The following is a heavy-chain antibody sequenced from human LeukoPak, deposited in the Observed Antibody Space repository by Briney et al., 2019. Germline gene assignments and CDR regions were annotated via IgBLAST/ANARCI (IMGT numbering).Heavy chain of an antibody. Sequence: SQTLSLTCAISGDSVSSNSAAWNWIRQSPSRGLEWLGRTCYRSTWYNEYAVSVKGRITVNADTSKNQFSLQLNSVTPEDTAVYYCTRGFGNPHGSYYFDYWGQGTLVTVSS. J-gene: IGHJ4*02. CDR3: TRGFGNPHGSYYFDY. D-gene: IGHD3-10*01. CDR1: GDSVSSNSAA. CDR2: TCYRSTWYN. V-gene: IGHV6-1*01.